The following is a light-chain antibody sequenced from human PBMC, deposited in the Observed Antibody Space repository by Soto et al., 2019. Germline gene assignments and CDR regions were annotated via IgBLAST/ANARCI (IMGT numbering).Light chain of an antibody. CDR1: QSISSY. J-gene: IGKJ1*01. CDR2: AAS. Sequence: TQSPSSLSASVGDRVTITCRASQSISSYLNWYQQKPGKAPKLLIYAASSLQSGVPSRFSGSGFGTEFTLTISSLQSEDFAVYYCQQYNNWPWTFGQGTKVDI. V-gene: IGKV1-39*01. CDR3: QQYNNWPWT.